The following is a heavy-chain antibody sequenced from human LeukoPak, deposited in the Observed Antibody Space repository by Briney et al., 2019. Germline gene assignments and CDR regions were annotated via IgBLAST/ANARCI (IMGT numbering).Heavy chain of an antibody. CDR3: ASHLRAYSSGWYNWFDP. CDR1: GGSISGYY. D-gene: IGHD6-19*01. V-gene: IGHV4-59*01. CDR2: IYYSGST. Sequence: SETLSLTCTVSGGSISGYYWSWIRQTPGKRLEWIGYIYYSGSTNYNPSLKSRVTISVDMSKNQFSLKLRSVTAADTAVYYCASHLRAYSSGWYNWFDPWGQGTLVTVSS. J-gene: IGHJ5*02.